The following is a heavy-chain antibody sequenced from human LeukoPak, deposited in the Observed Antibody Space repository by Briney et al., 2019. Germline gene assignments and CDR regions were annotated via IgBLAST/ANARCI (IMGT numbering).Heavy chain of an antibody. CDR2: INPNSGGT. CDR1: GYTFTGYY. J-gene: IGHJ5*02. Sequence: ASVKVSCKASGYTFTGYYMHWVRQAPGQGLEWMGWINPNSGGTNYAQKFQGRVTISVDTSKNQFSLKLSSVTAADTAVYYCARQDGQQLSPGQDNWFDPWGQGTLVTVSS. D-gene: IGHD6-13*01. CDR3: ARQDGQQLSPGQDNWFDP. V-gene: IGHV1-2*02.